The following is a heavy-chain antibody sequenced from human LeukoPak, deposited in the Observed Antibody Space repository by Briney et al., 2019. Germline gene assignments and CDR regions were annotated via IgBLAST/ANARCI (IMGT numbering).Heavy chain of an antibody. CDR1: GFTFSSYA. V-gene: IGHV3-23*01. D-gene: IGHD6-19*01. J-gene: IGHJ4*02. CDR2: VSGSGAST. CDR3: AKEGYGYSSGWYKGY. Sequence: GGSLRLSCAASGFTFSSYAMSWVRQAPGKGLEWVSTVSGSGASTYYADSVKGRFTISRDNSKNTLYLQMNSLRAEDTAVYYCAKEGYGYSSGWYKGYWGQGTLVTVSS.